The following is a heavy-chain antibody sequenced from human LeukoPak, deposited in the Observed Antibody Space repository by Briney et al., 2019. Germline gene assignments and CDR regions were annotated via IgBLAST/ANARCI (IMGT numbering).Heavy chain of an antibody. CDR1: GGSISSYY. Sequence: PSETLSLTCTVSGGSISSYYWSWIRQPPGKGLEWIGYIYYSGSTNYNPSLKSRVTISVDTSKNQFSLKLSSVTAADTAVYYCARAYYYGPRVFDYWGQGTLVTVSS. CDR2: IYYSGST. D-gene: IGHD3-10*01. V-gene: IGHV4-59*01. CDR3: ARAYYYGPRVFDY. J-gene: IGHJ4*02.